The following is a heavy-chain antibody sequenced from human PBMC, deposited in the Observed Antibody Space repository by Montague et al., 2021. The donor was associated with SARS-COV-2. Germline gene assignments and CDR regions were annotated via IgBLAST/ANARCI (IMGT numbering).Heavy chain of an antibody. CDR1: GGSISSNYW. CDR3: AREGSRDGYCEGLDF. J-gene: IGHJ4*02. V-gene: IGHV4-4*02. CDR2: IYRSGST. Sequence: SETLSLTCAVSGGSISSNYWWNWVRQAPGKGLEWIGEIYRSGSTNYTPSRKRRVTISVDKSKNQYSLILCSVTAAETAVFYCAREGSRDGYCEGLDFWGQGTLVNVSP. D-gene: IGHD5-24*01.